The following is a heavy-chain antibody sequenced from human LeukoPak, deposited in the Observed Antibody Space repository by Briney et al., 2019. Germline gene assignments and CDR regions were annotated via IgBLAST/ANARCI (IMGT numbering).Heavy chain of an antibody. D-gene: IGHD2-2*01. CDR2: INPNSGGT. CDR3: AREPQALGYCSSTSCKGFDY. J-gene: IGHJ4*02. V-gene: IGHV1-2*02. Sequence: ASVKVSCKASGYTFIGYYMHWVRQAPGQGLEWMGWINPNSGGTNYAQKFQGRVTMTRDTSISTAYMELSRLRSDDTAVYYCAREPQALGYCSSTSCKGFDYWGQGTLVTVSS. CDR1: GYTFIGYY.